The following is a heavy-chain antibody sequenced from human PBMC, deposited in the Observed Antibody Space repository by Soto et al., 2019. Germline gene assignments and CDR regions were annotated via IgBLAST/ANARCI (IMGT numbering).Heavy chain of an antibody. V-gene: IGHV3-48*02. CDR1: GFIFSSYG. J-gene: IGHJ6*02. CDR2: ISRSSSTI. CDR3: ARDKRLPMTGTVYYYGMDV. Sequence: EVQLVESGGGLVQPGGSLRLSCAASGFIFSSYGMNWVRQAPGKGLEWVSYISRSSSTIYYVDSVKGRFTISRDNAKNSLYLQMNSLRDEDTAVYYCARDKRLPMTGTVYYYGMDVWGQGTTVTVAS. D-gene: IGHD3-9*01.